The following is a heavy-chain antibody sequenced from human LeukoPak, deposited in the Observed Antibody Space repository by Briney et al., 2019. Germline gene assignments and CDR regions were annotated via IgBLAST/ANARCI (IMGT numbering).Heavy chain of an antibody. V-gene: IGHV3-74*01. CDR2: INSDGSTT. CDR3: ARDRGTTVTDY. D-gene: IGHD4-17*01. CDR1: GFTFSSYW. J-gene: IGHJ4*02. Sequence: GGSLRLSCVASGFTFSSYWMHWVRQAPGKGLVWVSRINSDGSTTTYADSVKGRFTISRDNSKNTLYLQMNSLRAEDTAVYYCARDRGTTVTDYWGQGTLVTVSS.